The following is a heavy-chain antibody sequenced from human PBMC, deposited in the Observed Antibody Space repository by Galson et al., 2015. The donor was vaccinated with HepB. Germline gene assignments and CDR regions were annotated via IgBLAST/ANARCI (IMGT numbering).Heavy chain of an antibody. V-gene: IGHV3-23*01. Sequence: SLRLSCAASGFTFSSYAMSWVCQAPGKGLDWVSIISNSGGSTYYADSVKGRFTISRDNSKNTLYLQMNSLRAEDTAAYYCAKPKLTAAGIYYFDYWGQGTLVTVSS. CDR3: AKPKLTAAGIYYFDY. CDR1: GFTFSSYA. J-gene: IGHJ4*02. CDR2: ISNSGGST. D-gene: IGHD6-13*01.